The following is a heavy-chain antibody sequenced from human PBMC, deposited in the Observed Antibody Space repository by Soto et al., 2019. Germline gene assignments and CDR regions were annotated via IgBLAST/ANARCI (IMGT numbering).Heavy chain of an antibody. V-gene: IGHV3-21*01. D-gene: IGHD5-18*01. CDR2: ISSSSSYI. J-gene: IGHJ4*02. CDR1: GFTFSSYS. CDR3: ARDELDTAALYFDY. Sequence: GGSLRLSCATSGFTFSSYSMNWVRQAPGKGLEWVSSISSSSSYIYYADSVKGRFTISRGNAKNSLYLQMNSLRAEDTAVYYCARDELDTAALYFDYWGQGTLVTVYS.